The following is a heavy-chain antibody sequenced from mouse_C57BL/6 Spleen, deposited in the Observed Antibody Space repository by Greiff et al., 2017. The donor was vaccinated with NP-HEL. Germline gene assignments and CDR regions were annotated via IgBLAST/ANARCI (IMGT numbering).Heavy chain of an antibody. D-gene: IGHD2-1*01. CDR1: GYTFTEYT. Sequence: QVQLQQSGAELVKPGASVKLSCKASGYTFTEYTIHWVKQRPGQGLEWIGWFYPGSGSIKYNEKLKDKATLTADKSYSTVLLEIRRLTSEDSAVYFCARHENAYGNWYFDVWGTGTTVTVSS. J-gene: IGHJ1*03. CDR3: ARHENAYGNWYFDV. CDR2: FYPGSGSI. V-gene: IGHV1-62-2*01.